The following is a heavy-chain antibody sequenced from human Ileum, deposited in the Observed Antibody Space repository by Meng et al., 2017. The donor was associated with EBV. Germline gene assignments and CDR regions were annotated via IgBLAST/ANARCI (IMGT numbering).Heavy chain of an antibody. V-gene: IGHV4-4*02. CDR3: ARSSPIVRGLDY. D-gene: IGHD3-10*01. CDR2: VYHDGAT. J-gene: IGHJ4*02. CDR1: GDSVSGSDW. Sequence: HEQLQAADPGLVKPSGTPSLTCAVSGDSVSGSDWWSWVRQPPGKGLEWIGEVYHDGATNYHPSLKSRVTISLDKSKNEVNLHLNSLTAADTAVYFCARSSPIVRGLDYWGQGTLVTVSS.